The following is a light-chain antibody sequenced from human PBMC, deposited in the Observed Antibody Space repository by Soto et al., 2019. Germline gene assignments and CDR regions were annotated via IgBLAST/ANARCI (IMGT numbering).Light chain of an antibody. J-gene: IGKJ1*01. Sequence: EIVLTQSPGTLSLSAGERATLSCRASQSVGSSYLAWYQQKPGQAPTVLIYGASSRATGIPDRFSGSGSGTDFTFTISRLEPEDFAVYYCQSYDTSPTFGQGTKVDIK. CDR2: GAS. CDR1: QSVGSSY. V-gene: IGKV3-20*01. CDR3: QSYDTSPT.